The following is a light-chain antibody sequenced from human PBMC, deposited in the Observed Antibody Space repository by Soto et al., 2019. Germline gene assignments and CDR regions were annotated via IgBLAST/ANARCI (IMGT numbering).Light chain of an antibody. J-gene: IGLJ2*01. CDR2: GDT. CDR3: APWDDTLNGPV. V-gene: IGLV1-44*01. CDR1: TSNIGSNS. Sequence: QSVVTQPPSASGTPGQRVTISCSGSTSNIGSNSVDWYQQLPGRAPKLLIYGDTQRPSGVPDRFSASKSGTSASLAIDGLHSEDEADYYCAPWDDTLNGPVLGGGTKVTVL.